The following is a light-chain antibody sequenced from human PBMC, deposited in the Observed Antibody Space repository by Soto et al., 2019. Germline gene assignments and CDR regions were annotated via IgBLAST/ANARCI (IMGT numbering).Light chain of an antibody. J-gene: IGKJ1*01. CDR1: QTISSW. V-gene: IGKV1-5*03. CDR2: KAS. CDR3: QHYNSYSEA. Sequence: DIPMTQSPSTLSGSVGDRVTITCRASQTISSWLAWYQQKPGKAPKLLVYKASTLKSGVPSRFSGSGSGTEFTLTISSPKPDDSATYSCQHYNSYSEAFGQGTNVELK.